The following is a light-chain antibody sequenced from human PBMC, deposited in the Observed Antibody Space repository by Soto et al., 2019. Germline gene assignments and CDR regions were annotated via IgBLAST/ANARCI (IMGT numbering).Light chain of an antibody. V-gene: IGKV1-39*01. J-gene: IGKJ2*01. Sequence: DIQMTQSPSYLPASVGDRVTITCRASETISNSVTWYQQQPGKAPRLLIFAASRVQNGISSRFSGSGSGTDFTLTINNVQPEDFASYFCQQTYSAPRTFGRGPGWRS. CDR2: AAS. CDR3: QQTYSAPRT. CDR1: ETISNS.